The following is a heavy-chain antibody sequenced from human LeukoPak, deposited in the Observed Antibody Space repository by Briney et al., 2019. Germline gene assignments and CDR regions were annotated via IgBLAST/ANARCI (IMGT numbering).Heavy chain of an antibody. D-gene: IGHD3-10*01. J-gene: IGHJ5*02. V-gene: IGHV4-39*01. CDR1: GRSFSSYY. CDR3: ARSMVRGVIVVWFDP. CDR2: IYYSGRT. Sequence: SETLSLTCAVYGRSFSSYYWGWIRQPPGKGLEWVGSIYYSGRTYYNPSLKSRVTISVDTSKKQFSLKLSSVTAADTAVYYCARSMVRGVIVVWFDPWGQGTLVTVSS.